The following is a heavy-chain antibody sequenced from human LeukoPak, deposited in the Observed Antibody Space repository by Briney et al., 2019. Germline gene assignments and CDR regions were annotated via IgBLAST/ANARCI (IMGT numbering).Heavy chain of an antibody. Sequence: GASLRLSCAASGFIFRNYSMSWVRQAPGKGLEWVSAITGSGDTTYYADSVKGRFTISRDNSKNTLYVEMNTLRAEDTAVYYCAKWGDYDILTGYYVSDFWGQGTLVTVSS. CDR1: GFIFRNYS. CDR3: AKWGDYDILTGYYVSDF. J-gene: IGHJ4*02. V-gene: IGHV3-23*01. CDR2: ITGSGDTT. D-gene: IGHD3-9*01.